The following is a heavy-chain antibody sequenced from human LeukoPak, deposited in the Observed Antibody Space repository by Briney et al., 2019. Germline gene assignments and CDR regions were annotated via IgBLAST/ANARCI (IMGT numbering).Heavy chain of an antibody. J-gene: IGHJ6*03. CDR2: ISAYNGNA. CDR1: GYTFTSYG. D-gene: IGHD1-1*01. CDR3: ARAGNYYYYMDV. V-gene: IGHV1-18*01. Sequence: ASVKVSCKASGYTFTSYGISWVRQAPGQGLEWMGWISAYNGNANYAQKLQGRVTMTTDTSASTAYMELRSLRSDDTAVYYCARAGNYYYYMDVWGKGTTVTVSS.